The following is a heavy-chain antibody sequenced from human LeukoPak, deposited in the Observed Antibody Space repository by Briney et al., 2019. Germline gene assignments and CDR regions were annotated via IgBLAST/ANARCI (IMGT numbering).Heavy chain of an antibody. CDR1: GFTFSSYA. CDR3: AASNLPALFDY. J-gene: IGHJ4*02. V-gene: IGHV3-23*01. CDR2: ISGSGGST. Sequence: GGSLRRSCAASGFTFSSYAMSWVRQGPGKGLEWVSAISGSGGSTYYADSVKGRFTISRDNSKNTLYLQMNSLRAEDRAVYYCAASNLPALFDYWGQGTLVTVSS.